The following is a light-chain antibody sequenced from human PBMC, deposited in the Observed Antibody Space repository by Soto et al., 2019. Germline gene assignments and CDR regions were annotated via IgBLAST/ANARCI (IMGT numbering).Light chain of an antibody. J-gene: IGLJ1*01. V-gene: IGLV1-40*01. CDR3: QSYDSSLSVNYV. Sequence: QSALTQPPSMSGAPGQRVTISCTGSSSNIGAGYDVHWYQHLPGTAPKLLIFGNSNRPSGVPDRFSGSKSGTSASLAITGLQAEDEADYYCQSYDSSLSVNYVFGTGTKVTVL. CDR2: GNS. CDR1: SSNIGAGYD.